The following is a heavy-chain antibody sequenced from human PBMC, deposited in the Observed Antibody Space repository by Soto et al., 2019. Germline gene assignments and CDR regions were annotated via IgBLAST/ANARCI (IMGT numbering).Heavy chain of an antibody. D-gene: IGHD5-18*01. CDR1: GGSISSGGYY. J-gene: IGHJ5*02. CDR3: ARPGIQYHNWFDP. V-gene: IGHV4-31*03. Sequence: SETLSLTCTVSGGSISSGGYYWSWIRQHPGKGLEWIGYIYYSGSTYYNPSLKSRVTISVDTSKNQFSLKLSSVTAADTAVYYCARPGIQYHNWFDPWGQGTLVTVSS. CDR2: IYYSGST.